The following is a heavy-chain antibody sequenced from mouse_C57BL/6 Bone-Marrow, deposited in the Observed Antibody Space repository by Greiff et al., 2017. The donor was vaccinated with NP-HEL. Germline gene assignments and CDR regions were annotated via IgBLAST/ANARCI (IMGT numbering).Heavy chain of an antibody. CDR3: ARFLIYSLYYFDY. CDR2: ISGGGGNT. CDR1: GFTFSSYT. V-gene: IGHV5-9*01. J-gene: IGHJ2*01. D-gene: IGHD6-2*01. Sequence: EVKLVESGGGLVKPGGSLKLSCAASGFTFSSYTMSWVRQTPEKRLEWVATISGGGGNTYYPDSVKGRFTISRDNAKNTLYLQMSILRSEDTALYYCARFLIYSLYYFDYWGQGTTLTVSS.